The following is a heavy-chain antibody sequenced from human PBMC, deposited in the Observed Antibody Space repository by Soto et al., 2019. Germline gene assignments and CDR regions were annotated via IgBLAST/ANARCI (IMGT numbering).Heavy chain of an antibody. CDR1: GFTFSSYA. CDR2: ISYDGSNK. J-gene: IGHJ4*02. Sequence: PGGSLRLSCAASGFTFSSYAMHWVRQAPGKGLEWVAVISYDGSNKYYADSVKGRFTISRDNSKNTLYLQMNSLRAEDTAVYYCARDLEAAVAGSFDYWGQGTLVTVSS. V-gene: IGHV3-30-3*01. D-gene: IGHD6-19*01. CDR3: ARDLEAAVAGSFDY.